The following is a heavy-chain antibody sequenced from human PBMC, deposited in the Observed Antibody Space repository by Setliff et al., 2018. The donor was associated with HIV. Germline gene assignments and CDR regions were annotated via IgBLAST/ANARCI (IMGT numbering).Heavy chain of an antibody. CDR1: YH. J-gene: IGHJ4*02. V-gene: IGHV3-11*01. CDR2: ITAGGGST. CDR3: ARDLFPYYHDSRPYYPPAY. Sequence: YHWAWIRQPPGKGLEWVSYITAGGGSTFYADSVKGRFTISRDNAQNSLYLHMNSLRAEDTAMYYCARDLFPYYHDSRPYYPPAYWGQGTLVTVSS. D-gene: IGHD3-22*01.